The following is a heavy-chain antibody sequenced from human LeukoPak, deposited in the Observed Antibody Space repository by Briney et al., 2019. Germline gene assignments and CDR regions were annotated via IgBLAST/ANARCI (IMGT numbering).Heavy chain of an antibody. D-gene: IGHD3-9*01. J-gene: IGHJ4*02. Sequence: GRSLRLSCAASGFTFSSYAMHWVRQAPGKGLEWVAVISYDGSNKYYADSVKGRFTISRDNSKNTLYLQMNSLRAEDTAVYYCAKLVLRYFDWLMDYWGQGTLVTVSS. V-gene: IGHV3-30*18. CDR1: GFTFSSYA. CDR3: AKLVLRYFDWLMDY. CDR2: ISYDGSNK.